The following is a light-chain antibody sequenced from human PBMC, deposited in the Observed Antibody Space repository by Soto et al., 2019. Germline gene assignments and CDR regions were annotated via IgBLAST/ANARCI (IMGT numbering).Light chain of an antibody. Sequence: EIVMTQSPATLSVSPGERATLSCRASQSVSSYLAWYQQKPGQAPRLLIHGASTRATGAPARFSGSGSGTEFTLTISSLQSEDFAVYYCQQYNNWPPTTFGQGTRLEIK. V-gene: IGKV3-15*01. CDR3: QQYNNWPPTT. CDR1: QSVSSY. CDR2: GAS. J-gene: IGKJ5*01.